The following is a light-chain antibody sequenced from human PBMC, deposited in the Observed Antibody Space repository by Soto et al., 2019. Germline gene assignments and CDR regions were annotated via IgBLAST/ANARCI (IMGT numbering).Light chain of an antibody. Sequence: IVMTQSPATLSVSPGERVTLSCRASQSLGRGLAWYQQKPGQAPILLIYGVSTRCTTIPARFSGGGSGSQFTLTITTLQSEDFAVYYCQQYNTWPYTFGQGTRLEI. CDR3: QQYNTWPYT. J-gene: IGKJ2*01. CDR1: QSLGRG. V-gene: IGKV3-15*01. CDR2: GVS.